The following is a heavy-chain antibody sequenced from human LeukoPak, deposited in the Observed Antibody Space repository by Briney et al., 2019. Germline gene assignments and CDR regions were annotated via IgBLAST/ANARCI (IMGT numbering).Heavy chain of an antibody. CDR2: INPRDSDT. J-gene: IGHJ4*02. V-gene: IGHV5-51*01. Sequence: GESLKICCKGSGFSSTSYCIGWVRQMPGKGLEWMGIINPRDSDTRYSPSFQGQVTISADKSISTAYLQWSSLRASDTAMYYCARRSWGNDYWGQGTLVTVSS. CDR1: GFSSTSYC. D-gene: IGHD3-16*01. CDR3: ARRSWGNDY.